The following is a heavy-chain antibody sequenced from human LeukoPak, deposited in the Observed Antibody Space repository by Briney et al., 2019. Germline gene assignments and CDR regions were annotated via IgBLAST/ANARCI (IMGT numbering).Heavy chain of an antibody. D-gene: IGHD4-17*01. CDR3: AIATGDYRSWGYYYLDV. CDR1: GYTFTCYY. J-gene: IGHJ6*03. V-gene: IGHV1-2*02. Sequence: GASVKVSCKASGYTFTCYYMHWVRQAPGQGLEWMGWINPNSGGTNYAQKFQGRVTMTRYTSISTAYMELSRLRSDDTAVYYCAIATGDYRSWGYYYLDVWGKGTTVTVSS. CDR2: INPNSGGT.